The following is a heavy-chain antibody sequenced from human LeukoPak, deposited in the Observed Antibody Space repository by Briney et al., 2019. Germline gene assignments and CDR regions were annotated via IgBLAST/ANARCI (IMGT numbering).Heavy chain of an antibody. J-gene: IGHJ4*02. CDR1: GGYISGYY. CDR3: ARDGLQGSIL. CDR2: IYNSGST. Sequence: PSEALSLTCTVSGGYISGYYWSWIRQPPGKGLEWIGYIYNSGSTTYNPSLKSRVTISVDTSKNQFSLRLRSVTAVDTAVYYCARDGLQGSILWGQGTLVTVSS. V-gene: IGHV4-59*01. D-gene: IGHD4-11*01.